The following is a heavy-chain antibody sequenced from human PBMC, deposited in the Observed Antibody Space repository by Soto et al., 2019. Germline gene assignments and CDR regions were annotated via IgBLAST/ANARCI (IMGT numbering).Heavy chain of an antibody. CDR1: GFTFSSYS. J-gene: IGHJ3*02. V-gene: IGHV3-23*01. CDR3: AKCMQAYWNYDAHHI. CDR2: ITATGGTT. Sequence: VGSLRLSCAASGFTFSSYSMSWVRQAPGKGLEWVAHITATGGTTYYADSVKGRFTISRDTSRNTLYLHMNSLRAEDTALYYCAKCMQAYWNYDAHHIWGQGTMVTVS. D-gene: IGHD1-7*01.